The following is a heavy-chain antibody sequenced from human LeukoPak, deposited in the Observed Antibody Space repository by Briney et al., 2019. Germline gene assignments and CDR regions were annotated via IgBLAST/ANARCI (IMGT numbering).Heavy chain of an antibody. Sequence: SETLSLTCTVSGGSISSSSYYWGWIRQPPGKGLEWIGCIYYSGSSYYNPSLKSRVTISVHTSKNQFSLKLSSVTAADTAVYYYARHVDTATDYFDYWGQGTLVTVSS. D-gene: IGHD5-18*01. CDR2: IYYSGSS. CDR1: GGSISSSSYY. J-gene: IGHJ4*02. CDR3: ARHVDTATDYFDY. V-gene: IGHV4-39*01.